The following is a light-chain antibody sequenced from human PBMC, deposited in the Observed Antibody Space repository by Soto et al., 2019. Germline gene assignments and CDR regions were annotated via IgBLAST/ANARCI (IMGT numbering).Light chain of an antibody. CDR1: QSVSSN. V-gene: IGKV3-15*01. CDR2: GAS. Sequence: EIVLTQSPGTLSVSPGERATLSCRASQSVSSNLAWYQQKPGQAPRLLIYGASTRATGIPARFSGSGSGTEFTLTISSLQSEDFAVYYCQQYNNWPLTFGRGTKVDIK. CDR3: QQYNNWPLT. J-gene: IGKJ4*01.